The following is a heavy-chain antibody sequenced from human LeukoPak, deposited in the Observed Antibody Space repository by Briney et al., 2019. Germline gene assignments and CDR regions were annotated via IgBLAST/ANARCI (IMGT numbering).Heavy chain of an antibody. CDR3: ARALSWDRLGLLTVVY. CDR2: INPNSGGT. Sequence: ASVKVSCKASGYTFTGYYMHWVRQAPGQGLEWMGWINPNSGGTNYAQKFQGRVTMTRDTSIITAYMELSRLRSDDPAVYYCARALSWDRLGLLTVVYWGQGTLVTVSS. J-gene: IGHJ4*02. CDR1: GYTFTGYY. D-gene: IGHD1-26*01. V-gene: IGHV1-2*02.